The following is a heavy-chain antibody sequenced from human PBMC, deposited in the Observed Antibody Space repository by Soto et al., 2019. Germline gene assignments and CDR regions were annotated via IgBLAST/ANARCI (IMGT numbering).Heavy chain of an antibody. J-gene: IGHJ3*02. V-gene: IGHV4-34*01. CDR1: GGSFSTYY. Sequence: PLQQWGAGLLKPSETLSLTCVVSGGSFSTYYYNGIRQSPGKGLDWIGEINHSGSNNYSPSLKSRVTMSLETSNNQFSLQLTSVTDAETAVYYCASGGSNYGQVAFDIWRQETMVNVS. CDR2: INHSGSN. CDR3: ASGGSNYGQVAFDI. D-gene: IGHD1-26*01.